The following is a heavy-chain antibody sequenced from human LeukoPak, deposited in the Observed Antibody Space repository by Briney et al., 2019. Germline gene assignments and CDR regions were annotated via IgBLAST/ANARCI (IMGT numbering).Heavy chain of an antibody. J-gene: IGHJ6*02. D-gene: IGHD5-12*01. V-gene: IGHV1-8*01. Sequence: ASVKVSCKASGYTFTTYYIHWVRQAPGQGLEWMGWMNPNSGNTGYAQKFQGRVTMTRNTSISTAYMELSSLRSEDTAVYYCARGGLSGYDNDYYYGMDVWGQGTTVTVSS. CDR3: ARGGLSGYDNDYYYGMDV. CDR2: MNPNSGNT. CDR1: GYTFTTYY.